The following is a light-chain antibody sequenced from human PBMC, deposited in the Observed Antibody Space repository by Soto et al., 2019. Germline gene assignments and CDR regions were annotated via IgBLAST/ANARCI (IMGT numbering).Light chain of an antibody. CDR1: QNIYTW. CDR2: KAS. CDR3: QQDYTYPRT. J-gene: IGKJ4*01. V-gene: IGKV1-5*03. Sequence: DYQVTQSPSTLSASVGDRVTITCRASQNIYTWLAWYQQKPGIAPKLLIHKASTLESGVPSRFSGSGYGTEFTLTISGLQPEDSATYYCQQDYTYPRTFGGGTKVDIK.